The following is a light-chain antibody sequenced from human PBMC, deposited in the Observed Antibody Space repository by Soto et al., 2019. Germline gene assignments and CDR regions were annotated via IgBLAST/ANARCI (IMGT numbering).Light chain of an antibody. J-gene: IGKJ1*01. V-gene: IGKV1-5*01. CDR2: DVS. Sequence: DIQMTQSPSTLSASVGDRVTLTCRASKSVSNWLGWYQQKPGTAPTLLIYDVSSLKSGVPSRFSGSGSGKEFALTISSQQPDDFATYYCLQYKAYSTFGQGTKVEIK. CDR1: KSVSNW. CDR3: LQYKAYST.